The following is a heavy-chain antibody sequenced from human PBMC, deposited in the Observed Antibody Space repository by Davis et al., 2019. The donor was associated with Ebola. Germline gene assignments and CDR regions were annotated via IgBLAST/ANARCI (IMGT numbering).Heavy chain of an antibody. CDR2: INPHNGNT. D-gene: IGHD1-1*01. J-gene: IGHJ4*02. CDR1: GYTFTSYA. CDR3: ARAQFPTTSDH. V-gene: IGHV1-18*01. Sequence: ASVKVSCKASGYTFTSYAMNWVRQAPGQGLEWMGWINPHNGNTNYAQNVQGRVTMTTDTSTSTAYMEVGSLRYDDTAVYYCARAQFPTTSDHWGQGTLVTVSS.